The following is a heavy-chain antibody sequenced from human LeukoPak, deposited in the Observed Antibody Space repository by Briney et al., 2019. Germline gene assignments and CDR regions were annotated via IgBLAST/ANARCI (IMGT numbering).Heavy chain of an antibody. CDR2: IIPIFGTA. J-gene: IGHJ4*02. CDR3: ARERRSTDGLDY. CDR1: GGTFSSYA. D-gene: IGHD5/OR15-5a*01. Sequence: EASVKVSCKASGGTFSSYAISWVRQAPGQGLEWMGGIIPIFGTANYAQKFQGRVTITADESTSTAYMELSSLRSEDTAVYYCARERRSTDGLDYWGQGTLVTVSS. V-gene: IGHV1-69*01.